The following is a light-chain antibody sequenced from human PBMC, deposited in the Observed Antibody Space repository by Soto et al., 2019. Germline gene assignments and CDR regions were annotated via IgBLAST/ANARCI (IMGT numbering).Light chain of an antibody. J-gene: IGKJ4*01. CDR1: QSVSSY. Sequence: EIVLTQSPATLSLSPGERATLSCRASQSVSSYLAWYQQKPGQAPRLLIYDASNRVTGIPARFSGSESGTNFTLTISSLEPEDFAVYYCQQRSNWPELTFGGGTKVDIK. CDR2: DAS. V-gene: IGKV3-11*01. CDR3: QQRSNWPELT.